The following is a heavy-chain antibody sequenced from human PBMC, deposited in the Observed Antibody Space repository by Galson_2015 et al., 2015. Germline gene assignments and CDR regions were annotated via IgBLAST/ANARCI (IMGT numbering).Heavy chain of an antibody. CDR2: ISGSGGST. V-gene: IGHV3-23*01. D-gene: IGHD3-22*01. J-gene: IGHJ4*02. CDR1: GFTFSSYA. CDR3: AKSGLSGYPRGDDY. Sequence: SLRLSCAASGFTFSSYAMSWVRQAPGKGLEWVSAISGSGGSTYYADSVKGRFTISRDNSKNTLYLQMNGLRAEDTAVYNCAKSGLSGYPRGDDYWGQGTLVTVSS.